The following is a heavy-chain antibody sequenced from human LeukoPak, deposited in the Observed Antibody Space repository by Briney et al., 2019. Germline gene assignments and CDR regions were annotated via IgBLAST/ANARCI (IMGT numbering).Heavy chain of an antibody. CDR2: ISAYNGNT. CDR3: ARESVTTYHAFDI. V-gene: IGHV1-69*13. CDR1: GGTFTKWT. Sequence: ASVKVSCKASGGTFTKWTLNWVRQAPGHGLEWMGWISAYNGNTNYAQKFQGRVTITADESTSTAYMELSSLRSEDTAVYYCARESVTTYHAFDIWGQGTMVTVSS. J-gene: IGHJ3*02. D-gene: IGHD4-17*01.